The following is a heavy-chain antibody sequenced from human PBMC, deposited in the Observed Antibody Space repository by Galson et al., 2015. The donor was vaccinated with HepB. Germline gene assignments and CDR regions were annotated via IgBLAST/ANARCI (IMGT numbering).Heavy chain of an antibody. CDR3: ARDRAVAGTDWYFDL. CDR1: GYTFTSYY. J-gene: IGHJ2*01. V-gene: IGHV1-46*04. CDR2: INPSGGST. D-gene: IGHD6-19*01. Sequence: SVKVSCKASGYTFTSYYMHWVRQAPGQGLEWMGIINPSGGSTRYAQKLQGRVTMTRDTSTSTVYMGLSGLRSEDTAVYYCARDRAVAGTDWYFDLWGRGTLVTVSS.